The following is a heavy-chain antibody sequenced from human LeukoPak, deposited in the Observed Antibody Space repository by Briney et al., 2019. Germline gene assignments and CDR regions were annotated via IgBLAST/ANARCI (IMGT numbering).Heavy chain of an antibody. D-gene: IGHD4-23*01. V-gene: IGHV3-48*01. J-gene: IGHJ4*02. Sequence: GGSLRLSCVASGFSFSSYSMNWVRQAPGKGLKWVSYISGSSNRIFYADSAKGRFTISRDNAENSLYLQMNSLRAEDTAVYYCARAPPDYGGYTNDYWGQGTLVTVSS. CDR1: GFSFSSYS. CDR2: ISGSSNRI. CDR3: ARAPPDYGGYTNDY.